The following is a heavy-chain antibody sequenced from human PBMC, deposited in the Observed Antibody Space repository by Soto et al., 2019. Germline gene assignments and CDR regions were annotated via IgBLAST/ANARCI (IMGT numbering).Heavy chain of an antibody. CDR1: GFTFSSDS. J-gene: IGHJ4*02. CDR2: ISSSSSTI. CDR3: ARDRVTIFSPYFDY. Sequence: PGGSLRLSCAASGFTFSSDSMNWVRQAPGKGLEWVSYISSSSSTIYYADSVKGRFTISRDNAKNSLYLQMNSLRAEDTAVYYCARDRVTIFSPYFDYGGQGTLVPVPP. V-gene: IGHV3-48*01. D-gene: IGHD3-9*01.